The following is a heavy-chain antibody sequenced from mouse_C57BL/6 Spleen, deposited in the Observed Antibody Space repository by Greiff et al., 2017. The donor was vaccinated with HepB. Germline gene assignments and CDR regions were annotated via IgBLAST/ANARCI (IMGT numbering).Heavy chain of an antibody. CDR3: ARYLNYYGSSYWYFDV. Sequence: EVKLQESGPGMVKPSQSLSLTCTVTGYSITSGYDWHWIRHFPGNKLEWMGYISYSGSTNYNPSLKSRISITHDTSKNHFFLKLNSVTTEDTATYYCARYLNYYGSSYWYFDVWGTGTTVTVSS. J-gene: IGHJ1*03. D-gene: IGHD1-1*01. CDR1: GYSITSGYD. CDR2: ISYSGST. V-gene: IGHV3-1*01.